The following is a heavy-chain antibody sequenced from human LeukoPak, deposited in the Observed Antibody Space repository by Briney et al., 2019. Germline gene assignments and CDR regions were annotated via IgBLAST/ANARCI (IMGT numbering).Heavy chain of an antibody. CDR2: IYYSGST. CDR3: ARDTRIAAATNWFDP. Sequence: SETLSLTCTVSGGSISSYYWSWIRQPPGKGLEWLGYIYYSGSTNYNPSLKSRVTISVDTSKNQFSLKLSSVTAADTAVYYCARDTRIAAATNWFDPWGQGTLVTVSS. V-gene: IGHV4-59*01. CDR1: GGSISSYY. D-gene: IGHD6-13*01. J-gene: IGHJ5*02.